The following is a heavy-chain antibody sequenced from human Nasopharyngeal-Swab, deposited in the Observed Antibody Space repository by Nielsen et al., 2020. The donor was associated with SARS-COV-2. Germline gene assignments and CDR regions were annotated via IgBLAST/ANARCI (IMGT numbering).Heavy chain of an antibody. CDR3: AKVDGGSSSARDFYY. J-gene: IGHJ4*02. Sequence: GESLKISCATSGFTFSNYAMTWVRQAPRKGLEWVSTLSDTGATSYYADSVKGRFTISRDNAKNTLYLQMNSLRGEDTAVYYCAKVDGGSSSARDFYYWGQGTLVTVSS. CDR1: GFTFSNYA. D-gene: IGHD3-16*01. V-gene: IGHV3-23*01. CDR2: LSDTGATS.